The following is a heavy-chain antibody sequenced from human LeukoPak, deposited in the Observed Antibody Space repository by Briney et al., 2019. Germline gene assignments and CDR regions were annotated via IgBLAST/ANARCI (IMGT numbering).Heavy chain of an antibody. CDR3: ASWPVGWYGEDS. Sequence: GGSLRLSCAASGFTFSNYWMSWVRQAPGKGLEWVSAISGSGGSTYYADSVKGRFTISRDTPKNTLYLQMNSLRVEDTAVYYCASWPVGWYGEDSWGQGTLVTVSS. D-gene: IGHD6-19*01. J-gene: IGHJ4*02. V-gene: IGHV3-23*01. CDR2: ISGSGGST. CDR1: GFTFSNYW.